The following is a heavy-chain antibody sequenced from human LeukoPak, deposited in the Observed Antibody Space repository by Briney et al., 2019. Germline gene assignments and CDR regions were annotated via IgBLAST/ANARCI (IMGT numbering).Heavy chain of an antibody. CDR1: GYTFTGYY. CDR2: INPNSGGT. J-gene: IGHJ6*02. CDR3: ARGHGEQWLVRDYYGMDV. D-gene: IGHD6-19*01. Sequence: ASVKVSCKASGYTFTGYYMHWVRQAPGQGLEWMGWINPNSGGTNYAQKFQGRVTMTRDTSISTAYMELSRLRSDDTAVYYCARGHGEQWLVRDYYGMDVWGQGTLVTVSS. V-gene: IGHV1-2*02.